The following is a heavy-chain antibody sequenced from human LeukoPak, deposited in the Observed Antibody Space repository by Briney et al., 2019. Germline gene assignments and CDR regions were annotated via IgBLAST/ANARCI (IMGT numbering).Heavy chain of an antibody. CDR1: AFTFSSYS. CDR2: ISSSSSYI. CDR3: ARAIYDTEARRLRDFDWSGYFDY. J-gene: IGHJ4*02. Sequence: GGSLRLSCAASAFTFSSYSINWVRQAPGQGLESVSSISSSSSYIYYADAVKGRFTISRDNAENSLYLQMNSLRAEDTAEYYCARAIYDTEARRLRDFDWSGYFDYWGQGTLVTVSS. D-gene: IGHD3-9*01. V-gene: IGHV3-21*01.